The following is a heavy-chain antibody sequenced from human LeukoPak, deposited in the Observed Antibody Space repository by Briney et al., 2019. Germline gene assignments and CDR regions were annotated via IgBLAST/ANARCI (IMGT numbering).Heavy chain of an antibody. D-gene: IGHD3-10*01. J-gene: IGHJ4*02. CDR2: IYTSGST. Sequence: SETLSLTCTVSGGSISSYYWSWIRQPAGKGLEWIGRIYTSGSTNYNPSLKSRVTMSVDTSKNQFSLKLSSVTAADMAAYYCARGPGLLWFGELLLDYWGQGTLVTVSS. CDR1: GGSISSYY. V-gene: IGHV4-4*07. CDR3: ARGPGLLWFGELLLDY.